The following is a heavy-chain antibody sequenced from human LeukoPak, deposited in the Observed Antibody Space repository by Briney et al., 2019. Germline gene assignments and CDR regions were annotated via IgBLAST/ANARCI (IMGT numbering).Heavy chain of an antibody. CDR3: GSLQQIRGLSVFDF. D-gene: IGHD3-10*01. Sequence: SETLSLTCALSGGSFGDYHWSWIRQPPEKGLEWIGEIHQRGVTTYNPSLKSRVTLSIDASKRQFSVKLTSVTAADTAVYFCGSLQQIRGLSVFDFWGQGALVTVSS. J-gene: IGHJ4*02. CDR1: GGSFGDYH. CDR2: IHQRGVT. V-gene: IGHV4-34*01.